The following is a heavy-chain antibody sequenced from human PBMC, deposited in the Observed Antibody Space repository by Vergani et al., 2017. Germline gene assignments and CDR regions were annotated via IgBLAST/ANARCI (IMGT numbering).Heavy chain of an antibody. V-gene: IGHV3-21*01. CDR3: ARLKSDVYYYYGMDV. J-gene: IGHJ6*02. Sequence: EVQLVESGGGLVKPGGSLRLSCAASGFTFSSYSMNWVRQAPGKGLEWVSSISSSSSYIYYADSVKGRFTISRDNAKNSLYLQMNSLRAEDTAVYYCARLKSDVYYYYGMDVWGQGTTVTVSS. D-gene: IGHD2-21*02. CDR2: ISSSSSYI. CDR1: GFTFSSYS.